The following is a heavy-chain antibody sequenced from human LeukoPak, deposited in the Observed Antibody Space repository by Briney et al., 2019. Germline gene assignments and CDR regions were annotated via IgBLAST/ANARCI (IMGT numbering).Heavy chain of an antibody. CDR3: AKDSAELWGTGAPVWFAS. CDR2: VGGSGGST. J-gene: IGHJ5*01. V-gene: IGHV3-23*01. CDR1: GFTFGDYA. Sequence: AGGSLRLSCTASGFTFGDYAMSWVRQAPGKGLEWVSSVGGSGGSTYYAGSVKGRFTISRDNSKNTLDLQMNSLRAEDTAVYYCAKDSAELWGTGAPVWFASWGQGTLVTVSS. D-gene: IGHD2-21*01.